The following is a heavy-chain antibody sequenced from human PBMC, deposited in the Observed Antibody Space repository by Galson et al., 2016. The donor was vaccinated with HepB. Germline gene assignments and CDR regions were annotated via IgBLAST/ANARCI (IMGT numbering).Heavy chain of an antibody. J-gene: IGHJ4*02. D-gene: IGHD3-10*01. CDR3: AKDRDSYGSGTYYSDY. Sequence: SLRLSCAASGFSFSSYGMYWVRQAPGRGLEWVAVIWYDGSDKYYADSVKGRFTISRDNSKNTLYLEMRSLRAEDTAVYYCAKDRDSYGSGTYYSDYWGQGTLVSVSS. V-gene: IGHV3-33*06. CDR1: GFSFSSYG. CDR2: IWYDGSDK.